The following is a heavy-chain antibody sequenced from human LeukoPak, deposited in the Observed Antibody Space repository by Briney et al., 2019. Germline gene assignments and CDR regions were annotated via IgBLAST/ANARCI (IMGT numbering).Heavy chain of an antibody. CDR3: ATDSSSWYFDY. CDR1: GFTVSSNY. CDR2: IYSGGST. J-gene: IGHJ4*02. Sequence: GGSLRLSCAASGFTVSSNYMSWVRQAPGKGLEWVSVIYSGGSTNYADSVKGRFTISRDNSKSTLYLQMNSLRADDTAIYHCATDSSSWYFDYWGLGTLVTVSS. V-gene: IGHV3-53*01. D-gene: IGHD2-2*01.